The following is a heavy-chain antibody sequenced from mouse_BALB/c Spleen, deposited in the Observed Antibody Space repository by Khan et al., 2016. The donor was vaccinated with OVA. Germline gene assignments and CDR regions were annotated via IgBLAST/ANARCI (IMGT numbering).Heavy chain of an antibody. CDR1: AYTFTSYY. CDR2: INPNNGGT. Sequence: QVQLKQSGAELVKPGASVRLSCKASAYTFTSYYLYLVKQRPGQGLEWIGDINPNNGGTNFNEKFRTKATLIADKSSNTAYMELSRLTSRDSAVYYCTRSGDGTFANWGQGTLVTVSA. D-gene: IGHD2-3*01. CDR3: TRSGDGTFAN. J-gene: IGHJ3*01. V-gene: IGHV1S81*02.